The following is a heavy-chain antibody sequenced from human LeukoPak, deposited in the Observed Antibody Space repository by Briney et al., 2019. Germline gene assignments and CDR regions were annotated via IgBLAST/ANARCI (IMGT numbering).Heavy chain of an antibody. D-gene: IGHD3-3*01. V-gene: IGHV1-46*01. J-gene: IGHJ5*02. CDR3: ARVRVLTGITIFGEGWFDP. CDR1: GYTFTSYY. CDR2: INPSGGST. Sequence: ASVKVSCKASGYTFTSYYMHWVRQAPGQGLEWMGIINPSGGSTSYAQKFQGRVTMTRDTSTSTVYMELSSLRSEDTAVYYCARVRVLTGITIFGEGWFDPWGQGTLVTVSS.